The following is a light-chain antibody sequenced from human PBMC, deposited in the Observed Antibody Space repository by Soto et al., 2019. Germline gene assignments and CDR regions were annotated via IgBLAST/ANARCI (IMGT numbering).Light chain of an antibody. J-gene: IGKJ3*01. V-gene: IGKV3-20*01. CDR1: QSVSSSS. CDR3: QQYGSSPFT. Sequence: EIVLTQSPGTLSLSPGERATLSCRASQSVSSSSLAWYQQKPGQAPRLLIYGASSRATGIPDRFSSSGSGTDFTLTISRLEPEDFAVYYCQQYGSSPFTFGPGTKVDIK. CDR2: GAS.